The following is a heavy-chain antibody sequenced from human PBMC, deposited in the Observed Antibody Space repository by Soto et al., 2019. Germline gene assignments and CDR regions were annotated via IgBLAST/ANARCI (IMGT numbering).Heavy chain of an antibody. CDR2: ISGSGDST. Sequence: EVQLLESGGDLVQPGGSLRLSCAASGFTFSNYAMSWVRQAPGRGLEWVSGISGSGDSTYYADSVKGRFTISRDKSKNTRLLQMNSLRAEDTAVYYCANRRYYDSSGYYYGYYFDSWGQGTLVTVSS. CDR1: GFTFSNYA. J-gene: IGHJ4*02. D-gene: IGHD3-22*01. CDR3: ANRRYYDSSGYYYGYYFDS. V-gene: IGHV3-23*01.